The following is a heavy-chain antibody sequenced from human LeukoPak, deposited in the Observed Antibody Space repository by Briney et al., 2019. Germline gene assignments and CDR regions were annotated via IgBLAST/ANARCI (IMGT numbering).Heavy chain of an antibody. D-gene: IGHD5-18*01. J-gene: IGHJ4*02. CDR2: INHSGST. CDR1: GGSFSGYY. V-gene: IGHV4-34*01. Sequence: SETLSLTCAVYGGSFSGYYWSWIRQPPGKGLEWIGEINHSGSTNYNPSLKSRVTISVDTSKNQFSLKLSSVTAADTAVYYCARGLTAKVTMGYWGQGTLVTVSS. CDR3: ARGLTAKVTMGY.